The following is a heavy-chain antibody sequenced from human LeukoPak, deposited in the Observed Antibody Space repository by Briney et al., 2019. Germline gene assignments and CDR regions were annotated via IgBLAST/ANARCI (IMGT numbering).Heavy chain of an antibody. V-gene: IGHV4-34*01. CDR1: GGSFSGYY. J-gene: IGHJ5*02. CDR3: ARGRKQWLRNNWFDP. Sequence: SETLSLTCAVSGGSFSGYYWSWIRQPPGKGLEWIGEINHSGSTNYNPSLKGRVTISVDTSKNQFSLKLSSVTAADTAVYYCARGRKQWLRNNWFDPWGQGTLVTVSS. D-gene: IGHD6-19*01. CDR2: INHSGST.